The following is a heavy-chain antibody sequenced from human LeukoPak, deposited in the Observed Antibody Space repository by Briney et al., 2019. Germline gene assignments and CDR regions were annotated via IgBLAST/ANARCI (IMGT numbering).Heavy chain of an antibody. CDR3: AKDDRATWYFDY. V-gene: IGHV3-30*02. D-gene: IGHD3-10*01. CDR2: IWYGGGNE. Sequence: GGSLRLSCAASGFTFSSYGMHWVRQAPGKGLEWVAVIWYGGGNEYYADSVKGRFTISRDNSKNTLYLQMNSLRAEDTAVYYCAKDDRATWYFDYWGQGTLVTVSS. CDR1: GFTFSSYG. J-gene: IGHJ4*02.